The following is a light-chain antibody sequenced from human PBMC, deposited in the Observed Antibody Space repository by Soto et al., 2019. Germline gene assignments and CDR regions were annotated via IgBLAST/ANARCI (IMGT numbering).Light chain of an antibody. Sequence: EIGMNQSPSTLSAYQGDRATLSCRASQSVSSNLAWYQHKPGQAPRLLIYAASSRATGSPDRFSGGGSGTDFTLTISRLEPEDFAVYYCQQYGYSPITFGQGTRLEIK. J-gene: IGKJ5*01. V-gene: IGKV3-20*01. CDR1: QSVSSN. CDR2: AAS. CDR3: QQYGYSPIT.